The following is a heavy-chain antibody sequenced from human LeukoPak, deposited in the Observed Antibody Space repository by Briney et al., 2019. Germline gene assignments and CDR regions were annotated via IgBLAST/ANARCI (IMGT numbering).Heavy chain of an antibody. D-gene: IGHD6-19*01. CDR2: INHSGST. Sequence: SETLSLTCAVYGGSFSGYYWTWIRQPPGKGLEWIGEINHSGSTNYNPSLKSRVTISVDTSKNQFSLQLNSVTPEDTAVYYCARDQWPPRASVAGTPYWYFDLWGRGTLVTVSS. J-gene: IGHJ2*01. CDR1: GGSFSGYY. CDR3: ARDQWPPRASVAGTPYWYFDL. V-gene: IGHV4-34*01.